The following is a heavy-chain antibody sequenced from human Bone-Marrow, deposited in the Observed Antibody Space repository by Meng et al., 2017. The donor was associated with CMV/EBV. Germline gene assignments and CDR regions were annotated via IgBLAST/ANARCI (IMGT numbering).Heavy chain of an antibody. D-gene: IGHD3-22*01. CDR3: ARPTYYYDSSGYYWYFDL. V-gene: IGHV3-23*01. CDR1: GFTFSSYA. Sequence: GGSLRLSCAASGFTFSSYAMTWVRQAPGKGLQWVSTVSGTGRNTYYADSVKGRFTVSRDNSKNTLYLQLKSLRAEDTAVYYCARPTYYYDSSGYYWYFDLWGRGTLVTVSS. CDR2: VSGTGRNT. J-gene: IGHJ2*01.